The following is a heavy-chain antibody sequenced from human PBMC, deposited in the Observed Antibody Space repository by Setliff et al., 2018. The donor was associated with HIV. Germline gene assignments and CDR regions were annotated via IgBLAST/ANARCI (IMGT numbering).Heavy chain of an antibody. CDR1: GGSFSGHS. J-gene: IGHJ3*02. V-gene: IGHV4-34*01. CDR2: INRSGSA. CDR3: ASGNHNAYEI. Sequence: SETLSLTCAVYGGSFSGHSWTWIRQPPGKGLEWIGEINRSGSANYKRSLKSRVTMSVDTSKRQFSLKLTSVTAADTAVYYCASGNHNAYEIWGQGTMVTVSS.